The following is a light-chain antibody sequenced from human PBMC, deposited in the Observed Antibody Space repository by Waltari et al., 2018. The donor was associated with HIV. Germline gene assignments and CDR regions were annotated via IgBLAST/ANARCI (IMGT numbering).Light chain of an antibody. J-gene: IGLJ2*01. CDR2: GNN. Sequence: QSVLTQPPSVSGAPGPGVTIPCTGSSPNIGTDYDVTCYQQLPGTVPKLLIYGNNNRPSGVPDRFSGSKSGTSASLAITGLQAEDETDYYCQSYDSRLSAVVFGGGTKLTVL. CDR3: QSYDSRLSAVV. CDR1: SPNIGTDYD. V-gene: IGLV1-40*01.